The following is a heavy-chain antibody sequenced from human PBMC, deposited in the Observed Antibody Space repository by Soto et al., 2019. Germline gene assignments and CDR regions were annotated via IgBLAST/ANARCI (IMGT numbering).Heavy chain of an antibody. D-gene: IGHD3-10*01. Sequence: SVKVSCKASGGTFSSYAISWVRQAPGQGLEWMGGIIPIFGTANYAQKFQGRVTITADKSTSTAYMELNSLRAEDTAVYYCARDPTGLGAGIVYYYYGMDVWGQGTTVTVSS. V-gene: IGHV1-69*06. CDR2: IIPIFGTA. J-gene: IGHJ6*02. CDR1: GGTFSSYA. CDR3: ARDPTGLGAGIVYYYYGMDV.